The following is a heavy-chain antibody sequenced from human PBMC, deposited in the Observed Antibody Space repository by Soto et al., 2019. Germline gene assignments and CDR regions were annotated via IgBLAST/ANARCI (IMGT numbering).Heavy chain of an antibody. CDR1: GGSISSYY. CDR3: ARVTRTSHPRNYFDH. CDR2: IYYSATT. J-gene: IGHJ4*02. Sequence: PSETLSLTCTVSGGSISSYYWSWIRQPPGKGLEWIGYIYYSATTNYNPSLKSRVTISVDTSKNQFSLKLTSVTAADTAVYYCARVTRTSHPRNYFDHWGQATLVTVSS. V-gene: IGHV4-59*01. D-gene: IGHD2-2*01.